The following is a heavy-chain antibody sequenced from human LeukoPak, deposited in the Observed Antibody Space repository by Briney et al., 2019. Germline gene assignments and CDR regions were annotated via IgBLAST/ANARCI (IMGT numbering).Heavy chain of an antibody. CDR1: GGSISSGGYS. J-gene: IGHJ6*02. CDR3: ARVSAAPYYYYGMDV. Sequence: PSETLSLTCAVSGGSISSGGYSWGWLRQPPGTGLEWIGYIYHSGSTYYNPSLKSRVTISVDRSKNQFSLKLSSVTAADTAVYYCARVSAAPYYYYGMDVWGQGTTVTVSS. V-gene: IGHV4-30-2*01. D-gene: IGHD1-26*01. CDR2: IYHSGST.